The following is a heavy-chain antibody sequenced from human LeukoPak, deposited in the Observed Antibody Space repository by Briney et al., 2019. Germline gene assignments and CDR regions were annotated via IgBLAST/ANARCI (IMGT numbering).Heavy chain of an antibody. D-gene: IGHD3-3*01. Sequence: PSETLSLTCTVSGGSISSGSYYWSWIRQPAGKGLEWIGRIYTSGSTNYNPSLKSRVTISVDTSKNKFSLKLSSVTAADTAVYYCAGGGMEWLSLYYFDYWGQGTLVTVSS. CDR1: GGSISSGSYY. V-gene: IGHV4-61*02. CDR3: AGGGMEWLSLYYFDY. CDR2: IYTSGST. J-gene: IGHJ4*02.